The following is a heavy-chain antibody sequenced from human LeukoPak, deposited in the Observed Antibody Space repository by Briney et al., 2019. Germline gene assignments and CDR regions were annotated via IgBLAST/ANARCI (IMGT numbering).Heavy chain of an antibody. CDR2: ISPNSYST. CDR1: GFNFSDYY. V-gene: IGHV3-11*01. J-gene: IGHJ4*02. CDR3: ARQKRTFDY. Sequence: GGPLRLSCEASGFNFSDYYMTWIRQAPGKGLEWLSYISPNSYSTYYTASVRGRFTISRDNSKNSMYLQMNSLRAEDTALYYCARQKRTFDYWGRGTLVTVSS.